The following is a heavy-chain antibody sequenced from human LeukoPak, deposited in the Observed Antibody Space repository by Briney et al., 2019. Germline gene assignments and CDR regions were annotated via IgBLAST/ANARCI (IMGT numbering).Heavy chain of an antibody. CDR1: GGSISSYY. CDR3: ARAPYSGSYFWFGP. D-gene: IGHD1-26*01. CDR2: IYYSGST. J-gene: IGHJ5*02. Sequence: PSETLSLTCTVSGGSISSYYWSWIRQPPGKGLEWIGYIYYSGSTNYNPSLKSRVTISIDTSKNQFSLKLSSVTAADTAVYYCARAPYSGSYFWFGPWGQGTLVTVSS. V-gene: IGHV4-59*01.